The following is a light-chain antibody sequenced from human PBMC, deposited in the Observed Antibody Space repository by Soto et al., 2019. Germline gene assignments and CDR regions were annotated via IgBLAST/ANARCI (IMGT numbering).Light chain of an antibody. J-gene: IGKJ5*01. CDR2: DTS. CDR3: QQRYTWPIT. V-gene: IGKV3-11*01. Sequence: EIVLTQSPATRSLSPGESATLSCRASQNVSNLLAWYQQRPGQAPRLLIYDTSNRATGIPARFSGSGSGADFTLTISSLLPEDFAVYYCQQRYTWPITFGQGTRLEIK. CDR1: QNVSNL.